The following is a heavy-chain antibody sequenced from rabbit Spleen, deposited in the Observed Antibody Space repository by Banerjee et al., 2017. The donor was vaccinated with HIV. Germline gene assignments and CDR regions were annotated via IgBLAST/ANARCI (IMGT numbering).Heavy chain of an antibody. V-gene: IGHV1S45*01. J-gene: IGHJ3*01. CDR2: IRGDAT. D-gene: IGHD1-1*01. Sequence: QEQLEESGGGLVQPGASLTLTCTASGFDFSNYNFMCWVRQAPGKGLEWIACIRGDATWYASWANGRFTISRTSSTTVDLKMTSLTAADTATYFCAKADSGGSAIAIDFTRLDLWGPGTLVTVS. CDR3: AKADSGGSAIAIDFTRLDL. CDR1: GFDFSNYNF.